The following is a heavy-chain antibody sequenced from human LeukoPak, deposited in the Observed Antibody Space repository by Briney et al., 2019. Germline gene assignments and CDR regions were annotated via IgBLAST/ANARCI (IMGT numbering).Heavy chain of an antibody. Sequence: SETLSLTCTVSGGSISSSSYYWSWIRQPAGKGLEWIGRIYINGKTNYNPSLKGRVTISLDMSKNQFSLKLTSVTTADTAVYYCAGEDYFDSSGYASWRFDIWGQGTMVTVSS. CDR3: AGEDYFDSSGYASWRFDI. CDR1: GGSISSSSYY. J-gene: IGHJ3*02. V-gene: IGHV4-61*02. D-gene: IGHD3-22*01. CDR2: IYINGKT.